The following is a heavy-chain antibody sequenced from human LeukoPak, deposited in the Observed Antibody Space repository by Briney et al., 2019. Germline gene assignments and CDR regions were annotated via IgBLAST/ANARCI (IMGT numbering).Heavy chain of an antibody. Sequence: GGSLRLSCAASGFTFSTYVMNWFRQAPGKGLEWVSTISVGAEYIFYADSVKGRLTISRDDSNNALYLQMHSLRAEDTALYYCASGPPFLKYFEYWGQGTLVTVSS. CDR1: GFTFSTYV. V-gene: IGHV3-23*01. CDR2: ISVGAEYI. CDR3: ASGPPFLKYFEY. D-gene: IGHD3-3*01. J-gene: IGHJ4*02.